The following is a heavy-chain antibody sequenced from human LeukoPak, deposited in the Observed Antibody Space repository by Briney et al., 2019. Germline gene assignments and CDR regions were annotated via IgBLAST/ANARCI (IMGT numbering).Heavy chain of an antibody. CDR3: ARAHYASSNIKVPFDV. J-gene: IGHJ6*04. CDR2: IDPSAGST. D-gene: IGHD3-22*01. V-gene: IGHV1-46*01. CDR1: GYTFTNFY. Sequence: VASVKVSCKASGYTFTNFYMHWVRQAPGQGLEWMGVIDPSAGSTTYAQKFQGRVTMTGDTATSTVYMELSSLRSEDTAAYYCARAHYASSNIKVPFDVWGKGTTVTVSS.